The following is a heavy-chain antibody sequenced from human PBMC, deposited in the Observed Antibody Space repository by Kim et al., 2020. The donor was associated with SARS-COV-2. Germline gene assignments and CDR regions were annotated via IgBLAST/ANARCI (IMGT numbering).Heavy chain of an antibody. J-gene: IGHJ5*02. CDR1: GDLVTSGSYY. V-gene: IGHV4-61*01. CDR2: IHSTGDT. Sequence: SETLSLTCTVSGDLVTSGSYYWSWIRQSPGKGLEWIGYIHSTGDTKYSPPLKSRVTISVDTSNNQFSLKLASVTAAETAVYYCARGKYTGKYTNWFDPWGQGILVTVSS. CDR3: ARGKYTGKYTNWFDP. D-gene: IGHD1-26*01.